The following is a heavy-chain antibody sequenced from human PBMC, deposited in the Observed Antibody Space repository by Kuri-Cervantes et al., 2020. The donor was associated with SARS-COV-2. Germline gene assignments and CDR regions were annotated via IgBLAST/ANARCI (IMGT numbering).Heavy chain of an antibody. CDR3: ARYLVAARPACAFDI. J-gene: IGHJ3*02. CDR1: GSTFISYG. V-gene: IGHV1-2*02. D-gene: IGHD6-6*01. CDR2: INPNSGGT. Sequence: ASVKVSGKSSGSTFISYGISWVRQAPGQGLEWMGWINPNSGGTNYAQKFQGRVTMTRDTSISTAYMELGRLRSDDTAVYYCARYLVAARPACAFDIWGQGTMVTVSS.